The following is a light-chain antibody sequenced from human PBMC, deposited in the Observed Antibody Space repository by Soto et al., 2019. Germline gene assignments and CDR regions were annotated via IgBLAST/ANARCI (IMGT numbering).Light chain of an antibody. CDR3: QQYGSSPLIT. J-gene: IGKJ5*01. CDR1: QNVNNN. V-gene: IGKV3-20*01. CDR2: DAS. Sequence: PITMAVVPGERDTLSCRVRQNVNNNLAWYQQKAGQAPRLLISDASSRATGIPDRFSGSGYGTDFTLTISSLEPEDFAVYYCQQYGSSPLITFGQGTRLEIK.